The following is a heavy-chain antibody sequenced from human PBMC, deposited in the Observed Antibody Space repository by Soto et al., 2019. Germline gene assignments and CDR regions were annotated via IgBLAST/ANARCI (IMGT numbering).Heavy chain of an antibody. V-gene: IGHV4-59*01. Sequence: PSETLSLTCTVSGGSISSYYWSWIRQPPGKGLEWIGYIYYSGSTNYNPSLKSRVTISVDTSKNQFSLKLSSVTAADTAVYYCARLAYCGGDCLYWYFDLWGRGTLVTVSS. CDR2: IYYSGST. CDR3: ARLAYCGGDCLYWYFDL. D-gene: IGHD2-21*02. J-gene: IGHJ2*01. CDR1: GGSISSYY.